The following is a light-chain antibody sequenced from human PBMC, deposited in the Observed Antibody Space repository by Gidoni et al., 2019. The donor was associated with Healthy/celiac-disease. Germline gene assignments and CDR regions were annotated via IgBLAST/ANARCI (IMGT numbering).Light chain of an antibody. CDR2: DNN. V-gene: IGLV1-51*01. CDR3: GTWDSSLSGGV. CDR1: SSNIGNNY. Sequence: QSVLTPPPSVSAAPGQKVTISCSGSSSNIGNNYVSWYQQLPGTAPKLLIYDNNKRPSGIPDRFSGSKSGTSATLGITGLQTGDEADYYCGTWDSSLSGGVFGTGTKVTVL. J-gene: IGLJ1*01.